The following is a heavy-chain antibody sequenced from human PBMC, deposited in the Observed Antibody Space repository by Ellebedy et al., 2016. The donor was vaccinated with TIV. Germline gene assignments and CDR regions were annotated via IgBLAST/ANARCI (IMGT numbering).Heavy chain of an antibody. V-gene: IGHV3-21*01. CDR3: ARDTSRNYDIVTGYYTPYYYGMDV. J-gene: IGHJ6*02. D-gene: IGHD3-9*01. CDR2: ISSSSSYI. CDR1: GFTFSNYS. Sequence: GESLKISCAASGFTFSNYSMNWVRQAPGKGLEWVSSISSSSSYIYYADSVKGRFIISRDNAKNSLYLQMNSLRAEDTAGYYCARDTSRNYDIVTGYYTPYYYGMDVWGQGTTVTVSS.